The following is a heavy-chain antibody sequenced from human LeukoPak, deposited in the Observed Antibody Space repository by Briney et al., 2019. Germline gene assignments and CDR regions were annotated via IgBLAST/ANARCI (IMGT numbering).Heavy chain of an antibody. D-gene: IGHD6-6*01. Sequence: GESLKISCKGSGYSFTSYWIGWVRQMPGKGLEWMGIIYPGDSDTRYSPSFQGQVTISADKSISTAYLQWSSLKASDTAMYYCARHTRYSSSDSPPLNGKKPVDTTDYWGQGTLVTVSS. V-gene: IGHV5-51*01. CDR3: ARHTRYSSSDSPPLNGKKPVDTTDY. CDR2: IYPGDSDT. CDR1: GYSFTSYW. J-gene: IGHJ4*02.